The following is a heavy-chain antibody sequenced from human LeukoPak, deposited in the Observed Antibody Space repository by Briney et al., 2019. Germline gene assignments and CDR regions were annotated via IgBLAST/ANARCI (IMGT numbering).Heavy chain of an antibody. Sequence: TGGSLRLSCAASGFTFSSYDMHWVRQATGKGLEWVSAIGTAGDTYYPGSVKGRFTISRENAKNSLYLQMNSLRAGDTAVYYCARGETTLPGNGGSIDYWGQGTLVTVSS. CDR1: GFTFSSYD. CDR2: IGTAGDT. V-gene: IGHV3-13*01. J-gene: IGHJ4*02. D-gene: IGHD4-17*01. CDR3: ARGETTLPGNGGSIDY.